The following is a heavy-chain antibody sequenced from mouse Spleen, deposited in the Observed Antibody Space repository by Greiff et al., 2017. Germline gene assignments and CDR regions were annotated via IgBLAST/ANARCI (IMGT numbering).Heavy chain of an antibody. CDR1: GYTFTSYW. CDR2: INPSSGYT. Sequence: VQVVESGAELAKPGASVKLSCKASGYTFTSYWMHWVKQRPGQGLEWIGYINPSSGYTKYNQKFKDKATLTADKSSSTAYMQLSSLTYEDSAVYYCARTTMVAYYFDYWGQGTTLTVSS. J-gene: IGHJ2*01. D-gene: IGHD1-1*01. V-gene: IGHV1-7*01. CDR3: ARTTMVAYYFDY.